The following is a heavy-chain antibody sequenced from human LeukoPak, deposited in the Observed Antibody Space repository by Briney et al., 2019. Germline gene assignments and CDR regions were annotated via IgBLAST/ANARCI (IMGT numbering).Heavy chain of an antibody. J-gene: IGHJ6*03. CDR3: ARGDYGSGSHYSPNSYHMDV. CDR1: GYTFTGYF. V-gene: IGHV1-2*02. D-gene: IGHD3-10*01. CDR2: INHNSGGT. Sequence: ASVKVSCKASGYTFTGYFMYWVRQAPGQGLEWMGWINHNSGGTNYAQKFQGRVTMTRDTSISTSYMELSRLRSDETAVYYCARGDYGSGSHYSPNSYHMDVWGKGTTVTVSS.